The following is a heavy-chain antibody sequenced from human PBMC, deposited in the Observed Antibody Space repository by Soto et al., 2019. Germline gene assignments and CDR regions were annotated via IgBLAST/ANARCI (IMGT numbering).Heavy chain of an antibody. Sequence: QVQLQQWGAGLLKPSETLSLTCAVYGGSFSGYYWSWIRQPPGKGLEWIGEINHSGSTNYNPSLKSRVTISVDTSKTQFSLKLSSVTAADTAVYYCARDAPIAARNLYGMDVWGQGTTVTVSS. CDR1: GGSFSGYY. J-gene: IGHJ6*02. CDR3: ARDAPIAARNLYGMDV. CDR2: INHSGST. V-gene: IGHV4-34*01. D-gene: IGHD6-6*01.